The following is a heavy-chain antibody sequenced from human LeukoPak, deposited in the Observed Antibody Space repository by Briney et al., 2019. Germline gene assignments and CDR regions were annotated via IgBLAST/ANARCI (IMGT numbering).Heavy chain of an antibody. V-gene: IGHV3-21*01. CDR3: AELGITMIGGV. Sequence: GGSLRLSCAASGFTFNNYNMNWVRQAPGKALEWVSSITSSGTYIFYADSVKGRFTISRGNAKNSLYLQMNSLRAEDTAVYYCAELGITMIGGVWGKGTTVTISS. D-gene: IGHD3-10*02. CDR2: ITSSGTYI. J-gene: IGHJ6*04. CDR1: GFTFNNYN.